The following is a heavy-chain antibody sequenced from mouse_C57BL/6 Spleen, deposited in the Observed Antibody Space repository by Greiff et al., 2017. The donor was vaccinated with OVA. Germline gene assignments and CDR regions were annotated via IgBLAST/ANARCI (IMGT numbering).Heavy chain of an antibody. CDR2: INPSTGGT. CDR1: GYSFTGYY. J-gene: IGHJ2*01. CDR3: AKTGAGEFDY. D-gene: IGHD4-1*01. V-gene: IGHV1-42*01. Sequence: VQLQQSGPELVKPGASVKISCKASGYSFTGYYMNWVKQSPEQSLEWIGEINPSTGGTTYNQKFKAKATLTVDKSSRTAYMQLKSLTSGDSADYYCAKTGAGEFDYWGQGTTLTVSS.